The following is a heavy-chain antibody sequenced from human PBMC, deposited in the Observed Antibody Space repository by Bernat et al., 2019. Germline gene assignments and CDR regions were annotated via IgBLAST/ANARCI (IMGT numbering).Heavy chain of an antibody. D-gene: IGHD2-2*01. CDR2: IRSKANNYAT. Sequence: EVQLVESGGGLVQPGGSLKLSCAASGFTFSGSAMHWVRQASGKGLEWVGRIRSKANNYATVYAASVKGRFTISRDDSQSTEYLQMNSLRAEDTAVYYCAKDGGYCSSTSCYDYWYFDLWGRGTLVTVSS. J-gene: IGHJ2*01. CDR3: AKDGGYCSSTSCYDYWYFDL. V-gene: IGHV3-73*02. CDR1: GFTFSGSA.